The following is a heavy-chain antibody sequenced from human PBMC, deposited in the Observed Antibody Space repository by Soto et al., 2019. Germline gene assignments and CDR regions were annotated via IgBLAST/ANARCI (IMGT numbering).Heavy chain of an antibody. J-gene: IGHJ4*02. V-gene: IGHV4-61*01. CDR2: IYYSGST. CDR1: GGSVSSGSYY. D-gene: IGHD3-10*02. Sequence: QVQLQESGPGLVKPSETLSLTCTVSGGSVSSGSYYWNWIRQPPGKGLEWVGYIYYSGSTNYNPSLKSRLTISADTSKNQFSLKLSSVTAADTAVYYCARANVALDYWGQGTLVTVSS. CDR3: ARANVALDY.